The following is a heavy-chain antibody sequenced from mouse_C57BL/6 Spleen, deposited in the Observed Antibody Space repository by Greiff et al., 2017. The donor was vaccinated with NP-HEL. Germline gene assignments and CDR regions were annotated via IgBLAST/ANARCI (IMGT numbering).Heavy chain of an antibody. V-gene: IGHV1-39*01. CDR1: GYSFTDYN. J-gene: IGHJ4*01. D-gene: IGHD2-1*01. CDR3: ARRFYGNYDYAMDY. CDR2: INPNYGTT. Sequence: EVKLMESGPELVKPGASVKISCKASGYSFTDYNMNWVKQSNGKSLEWIGVINPNYGTTSYNQKFKGKATLTVDQSSSTAYMQLNSLTSEDSAVYYCARRFYGNYDYAMDYWGQGTSVTVSS.